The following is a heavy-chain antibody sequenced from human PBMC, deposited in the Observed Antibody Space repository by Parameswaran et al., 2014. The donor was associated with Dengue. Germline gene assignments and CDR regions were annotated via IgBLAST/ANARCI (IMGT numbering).Heavy chain of an antibody. CDR2: INPSGGST. CDR3: ASPSGVYCSGGSCFVY. V-gene: IGHV1-46*01. Sequence: WVRQAPGQGLEWMGIINPSGGSTSYAQKFQGRVTMTRDTSTSTVYMELSSLRSEDTAVYYCASPSGVYCSGGSCFVYWGQGTLVTVSS. J-gene: IGHJ4*02. D-gene: IGHD2-15*01.